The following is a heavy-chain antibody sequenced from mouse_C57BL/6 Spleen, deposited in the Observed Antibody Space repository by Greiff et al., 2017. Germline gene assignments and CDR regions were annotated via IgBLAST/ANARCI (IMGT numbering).Heavy chain of an antibody. CDR2: IDPEDGDT. CDR3: TNFLITTGHYFDC. CDR1: GFNIKDYY. V-gene: IGHV14-1*01. D-gene: IGHD1-1*01. J-gene: IGHJ2*01. Sequence: VQLQQSGAELVRPGASVKLSCTASGFNIKDYYMHWVKQRPEQGLEWIGRIDPEDGDTEYAPKFQGKATMTADTSSNTAYLQLSSLTSEDTAVYYCTNFLITTGHYFDCWGQGTTLTVSS.